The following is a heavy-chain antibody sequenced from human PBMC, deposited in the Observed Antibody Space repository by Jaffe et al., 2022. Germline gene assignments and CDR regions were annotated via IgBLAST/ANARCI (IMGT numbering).Heavy chain of an antibody. CDR3: ARDREVFRPYCSGGSCSDAFDI. J-gene: IGHJ3*02. D-gene: IGHD2-15*01. CDR1: GGSISSGSYY. Sequence: QVQLQESGPGLVKPSQTLSLTCTVSGGSISSGSYYWSWIRQPAGKGLEWIGRIYTSGSTNYNPSLKSRVTISVDTSKNQFSLKLSSVTAADTAVYYCARDREVFRPYCSGGSCSDAFDIWGQGTMVTVSS. CDR2: IYTSGST. V-gene: IGHV4-61*02.